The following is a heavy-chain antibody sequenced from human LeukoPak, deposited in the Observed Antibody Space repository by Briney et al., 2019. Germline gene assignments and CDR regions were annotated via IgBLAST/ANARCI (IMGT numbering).Heavy chain of an antibody. V-gene: IGHV1-8*01. D-gene: IGHD3-3*02. Sequence: ASVKVSCKASGYTFTSYDINWVRQATGQGLEWMGWMNPNSGNTGYAQKFQGRVTMTRNTSISTAYMGLSSLRSEDTAVYYCARGIFLTPDNDYWGQGTLVTVSS. CDR3: ARGIFLTPDNDY. CDR1: GYTFTSYD. CDR2: MNPNSGNT. J-gene: IGHJ4*02.